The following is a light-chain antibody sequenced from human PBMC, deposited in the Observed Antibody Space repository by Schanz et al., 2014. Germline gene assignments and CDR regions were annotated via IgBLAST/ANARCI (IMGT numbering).Light chain of an antibody. Sequence: QSVLTQSSSASASLGSSVELTCTLSNGHTNYIIAWHQQPPGKAPRFLMKLEAGGNYNRGSGVPDRFSGSSSGADRYLTISDLQSEDEADYYCETCEHSLSRVFAGGTKLTVL. CDR1: NGHTNYI. CDR3: ETCEHSLSRV. J-gene: IGLJ2*01. CDR2: LEAGGNY. V-gene: IGLV4-60*03.